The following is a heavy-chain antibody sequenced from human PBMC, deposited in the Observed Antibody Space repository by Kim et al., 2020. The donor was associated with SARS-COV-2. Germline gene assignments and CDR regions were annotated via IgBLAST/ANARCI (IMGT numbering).Heavy chain of an antibody. Sequence: RGGNTNHADSVKGRFTIPRDNSKNTLYLQMNSLRAEDTAVYYCAKLYGYAYWGQGTLVTVSS. V-gene: IGHV3-23*01. J-gene: IGHJ4*02. CDR2: RGGNT. D-gene: IGHD5-18*01. CDR3: AKLYGYAY.